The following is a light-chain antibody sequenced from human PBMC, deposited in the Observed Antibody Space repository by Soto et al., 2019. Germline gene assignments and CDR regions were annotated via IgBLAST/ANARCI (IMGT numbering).Light chain of an antibody. CDR1: SSDVGGYNF. CDR2: EVS. CDR3: STYTTSSTLG. V-gene: IGLV2-14*03. Sequence: QSVLTQPASVFGSPGQSLTISCTGTSSDVGGYNFVSWYQQHPGKAPKLMIYEVSSRPSGVSNRFSCSKSGNTASLTTPGLQPEDEADYYCSTYTTSSTLGFGTGTKGTVL. J-gene: IGLJ1*01.